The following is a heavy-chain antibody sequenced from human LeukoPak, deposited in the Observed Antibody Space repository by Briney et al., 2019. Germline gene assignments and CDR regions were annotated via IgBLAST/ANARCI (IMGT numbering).Heavy chain of an antibody. Sequence: SETLSLTCTVSGGSISSGGYYWSWIRQHPGKGLEWIGYIYYSGSTYYNPSLKSRVTISVDTSKNQFSLKLSSVTAADTAVYYCARGTHLEWSRGVSYYYYYMDVWGKGTTVTVSS. CDR2: IYYSGST. D-gene: IGHD3-3*01. CDR1: GGSISSGGYY. CDR3: ARGTHLEWSRGVSYYYYYMDV. V-gene: IGHV4-31*03. J-gene: IGHJ6*03.